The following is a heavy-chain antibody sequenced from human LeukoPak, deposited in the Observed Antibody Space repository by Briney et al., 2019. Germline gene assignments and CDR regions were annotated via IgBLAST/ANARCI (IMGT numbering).Heavy chain of an antibody. CDR3: ARGLMATTTKEWYFDL. V-gene: IGHV3-48*01. CDR2: ISSSSSTI. Sequence: GGSLRLSCAASGFTFSTYSMNWVRQAPGKGLEWVSYISSSSSTIYYADSVKGRFTISRDNAKNSLYLQMNSLRAEDTAVYYCARGLMATTTKEWYFDLWGRGTLVTVSS. CDR1: GFTFSTYS. D-gene: IGHD3-16*01. J-gene: IGHJ2*01.